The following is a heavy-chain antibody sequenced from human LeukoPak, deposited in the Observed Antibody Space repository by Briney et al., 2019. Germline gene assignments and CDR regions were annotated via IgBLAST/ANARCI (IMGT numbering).Heavy chain of an antibody. J-gene: IGHJ4*02. CDR3: AKDDYYGSGSYYPGPN. D-gene: IGHD3-10*01. CDR1: GFTDSRNY. V-gene: IGHV3-53*05. CDR2: LYSGGNT. Sequence: PGGSLRLSCAASGFTDSRNYMNWVRQAPGKGLEWVAVLYSGGNTYYADSVKGRFIISRDNSKNTLFLQMNSLRAEDTAVYYCAKDDYYGSGSYYPGPNWGQGTLVTVSS.